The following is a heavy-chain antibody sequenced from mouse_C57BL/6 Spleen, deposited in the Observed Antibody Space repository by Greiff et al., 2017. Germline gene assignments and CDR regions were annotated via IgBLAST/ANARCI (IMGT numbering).Heavy chain of an antibody. D-gene: IGHD2-4*01. CDR3: ARYDYDGYWYFDV. Sequence: QVQLQQSGAELARPGASVKLSCEASGYTFTSYGISWVKQRTGQGLEWIGEIYPRSGNTYYNEKFKGKATLTADKSSSTAYMELRSLTSEDSAVYFCARYDYDGYWYFDVWGTGTTVTVSS. CDR1: GYTFTSYG. CDR2: IYPRSGNT. V-gene: IGHV1-81*01. J-gene: IGHJ1*03.